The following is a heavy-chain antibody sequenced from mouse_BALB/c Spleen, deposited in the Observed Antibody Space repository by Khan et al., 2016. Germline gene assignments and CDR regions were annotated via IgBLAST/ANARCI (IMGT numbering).Heavy chain of an antibody. V-gene: IGHV6-6*02. J-gene: IGHJ3*01. CDR3: TRGFPRLTY. D-gene: IGHD1-2*01. CDR1: GFTFSSYW. CDR2: IRLKSDNYAS. Sequence: EVKLEVSGGGLVQPGGSMKLSCVASGFTFSSYWMSWVRQSPEKGLEWVAAIRLKSDNYASHYAESVKGKFTISRDDSKSRLYLQMNSLRAEDTVIYYSTRGFPRLTYWGQGTLVTVSA.